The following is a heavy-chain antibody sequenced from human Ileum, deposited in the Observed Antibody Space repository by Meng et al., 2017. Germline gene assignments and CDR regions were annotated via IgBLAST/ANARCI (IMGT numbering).Heavy chain of an antibody. Sequence: SQTLSLTCAISGDSVSRDIGWNWIRQSPSRGLEWLGRTYYRSKWYNDYAVYVKSRINIKSDTFKNQFSLQLNSVTPEDTAVYYCARGWLKVAFNYWGQGTRVT. CDR3: ARGWLKVAFNY. V-gene: IGHV6-1*01. D-gene: IGHD5-12*01. CDR2: TYYRSKWYN. J-gene: IGHJ4*02. CDR1: GDSVSRDIG.